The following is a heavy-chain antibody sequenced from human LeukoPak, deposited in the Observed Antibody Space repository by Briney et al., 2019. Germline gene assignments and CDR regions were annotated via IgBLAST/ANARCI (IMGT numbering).Heavy chain of an antibody. CDR1: GFTFSSYA. Sequence: PGGSLRLSCAASGFTFSSYAMHGVRQAPGKGLEWVAVISYDGSNKYYADSVKGRFTISRDNSKNTLYLQMNSLRAEDTAVYYCASSPLDLDYWGQGTLVTVSP. CDR3: ASSPLDLDY. J-gene: IGHJ4*02. V-gene: IGHV3-30*04. CDR2: ISYDGSNK. D-gene: IGHD1-1*01.